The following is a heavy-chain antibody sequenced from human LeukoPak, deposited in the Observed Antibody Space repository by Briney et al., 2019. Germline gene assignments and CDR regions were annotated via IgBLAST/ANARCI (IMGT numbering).Heavy chain of an antibody. D-gene: IGHD3-10*02. CDR1: GYSISSGSY. CDR2: IYHSGST. Sequence: SETLSLTCAVSGYSISSGSYWGWIRQPPGKGLEWIGSIYHSGSTYYNPSLKSRVTISVDTSKNQFSLKLSSVTAADTAVYYCARHLYDQGVADPFDYWGQGTLVTVSS. J-gene: IGHJ4*02. CDR3: ARHLYDQGVADPFDY. V-gene: IGHV4-38-2*01.